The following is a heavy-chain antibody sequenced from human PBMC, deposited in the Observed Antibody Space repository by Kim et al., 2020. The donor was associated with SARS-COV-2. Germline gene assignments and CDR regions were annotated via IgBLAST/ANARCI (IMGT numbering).Heavy chain of an antibody. CDR2: IWYDGSSR. CDR3: ARDDYYGSGTHYRGHGMDF. D-gene: IGHD3-10*01. Sequence: GGSLRLSCVASGFSFSNYGMHWVRQAPGKGLEWVAVIWYDGSSRYYVDSVKGRFTISRDNSKNTLFLQMNRLRGDDTAVYYCARDDYYGSGTHYRGHGMDFWGQGTPVTLSS. J-gene: IGHJ6*01. CDR1: GFSFSNYG. V-gene: IGHV3-33*01.